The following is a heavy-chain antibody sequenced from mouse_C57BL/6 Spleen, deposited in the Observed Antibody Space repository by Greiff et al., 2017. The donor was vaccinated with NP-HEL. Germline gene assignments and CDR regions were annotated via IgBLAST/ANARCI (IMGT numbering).Heavy chain of an antibody. J-gene: IGHJ3*01. Sequence: QVQLKQPGAELVRPGSSVKLFCKASGYTFTSYWMHWVKQRPIQGLEWIGNIDPSDSETHYNQKFKDKATLTVDKSSSTAYMQLSSLTSEDSAVYYCARVHYGSSGLAYWGQGTLVTVSA. D-gene: IGHD1-1*01. CDR3: ARVHYGSSGLAY. CDR1: GYTFTSYW. CDR2: IDPSDSET. V-gene: IGHV1-52*01.